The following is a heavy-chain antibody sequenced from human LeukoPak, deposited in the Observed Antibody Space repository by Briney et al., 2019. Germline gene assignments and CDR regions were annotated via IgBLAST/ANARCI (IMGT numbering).Heavy chain of an antibody. CDR2: ISWNSGSI. Sequence: GRSLRLSCAASGFTFDDYAIHWVRQAPGKGLEWVSGISWNSGSIGYADSVKGRFTISRDNAKSSLYLQMNSLRAEDMALYYCAKGLSSGWLDWFDPWGQGTLVTVSP. CDR3: AKGLSSGWLDWFDP. D-gene: IGHD6-19*01. CDR1: GFTFDDYA. J-gene: IGHJ5*02. V-gene: IGHV3-9*03.